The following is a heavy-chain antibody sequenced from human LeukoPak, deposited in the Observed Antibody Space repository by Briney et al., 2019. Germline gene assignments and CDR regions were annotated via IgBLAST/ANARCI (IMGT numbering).Heavy chain of an antibody. Sequence: GGSLRLSCAASGFTFSSYAMSWVRQAPGKGLEWVAVISYDGSNKYYADSVKGRFTISRDNAKNSLYLQMNSLRAEDTAVYYCAREGLVVVTPRAIDYWGQGTPVTVSS. CDR2: ISYDGSNK. D-gene: IGHD2-21*02. CDR3: AREGLVVVTPRAIDY. CDR1: GFTFSSYA. V-gene: IGHV3-30*04. J-gene: IGHJ4*02.